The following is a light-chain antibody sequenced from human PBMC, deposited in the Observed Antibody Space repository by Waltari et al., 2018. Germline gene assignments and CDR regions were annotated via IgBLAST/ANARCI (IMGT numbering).Light chain of an antibody. CDR3: VLPYRGFRV. V-gene: IGLV7-46*01. CDR2: DTT. Sequence: QAVVTQEPSLTVSPGGTVTLTCGSSTGAVTSGLYPYWFQQKPGQAPRKLIHDTTKKYTWTPALFSGSLLGGKAALTLPGAQPEDEAEYFCVLPYRGFRVFGGGTKLPVL. CDR1: TGAVTSGLY. J-gene: IGLJ3*02.